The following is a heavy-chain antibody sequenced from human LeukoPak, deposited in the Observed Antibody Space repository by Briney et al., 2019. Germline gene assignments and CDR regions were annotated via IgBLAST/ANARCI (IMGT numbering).Heavy chain of an antibody. CDR3: ARAQGDYDILTGYPH. D-gene: IGHD3-9*01. J-gene: IGHJ4*02. Sequence: PGGSLRLSCAASGFTFSSYSMKWVRQAPGKGLEWVSSISSSSSYIYYADSVRGRFTISRDNAKNSLYLQMNSLRAEDTAVYYCARAQGDYDILTGYPHWGQGTLVTVSS. V-gene: IGHV3-21*01. CDR2: ISSSSSYI. CDR1: GFTFSSYS.